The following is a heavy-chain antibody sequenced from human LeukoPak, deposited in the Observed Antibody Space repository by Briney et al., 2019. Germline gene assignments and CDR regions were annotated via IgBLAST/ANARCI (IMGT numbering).Heavy chain of an antibody. Sequence: PSETLSLTCTVPGGSISSSSYYWGWIRQPPGKGLEWIGYIYYSGSTNYNPSLKSRVTISVDTSKNQFSLKLSSVTAAHTAVYYCARSYYDFWSGHLKHNWFHPWGQGTLVTVSS. CDR2: IYYSGST. V-gene: IGHV4-61*05. J-gene: IGHJ5*02. D-gene: IGHD3-3*01. CDR1: GGSISSSSYY. CDR3: ARSYYDFWSGHLKHNWFHP.